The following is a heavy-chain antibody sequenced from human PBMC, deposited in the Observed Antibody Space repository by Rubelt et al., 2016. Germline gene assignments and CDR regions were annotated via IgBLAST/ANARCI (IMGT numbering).Heavy chain of an antibody. CDR1: GYTFTGYY. CDR2: INPNSGGT. Sequence: QVQLVQSGAEVKKPGASVKVSCKASGYTFTGYYMHWVRQAPGQGLEWMGWINPNSGGTSYAQKFQGWVTMTRETSISTAYMELSRLRSDDTAVYYCARAHITKQNGYSYGFDYWGQGTLVTVSS. D-gene: IGHD5-18*01. CDR3: ARAHITKQNGYSYGFDY. J-gene: IGHJ4*02. V-gene: IGHV1-2*04.